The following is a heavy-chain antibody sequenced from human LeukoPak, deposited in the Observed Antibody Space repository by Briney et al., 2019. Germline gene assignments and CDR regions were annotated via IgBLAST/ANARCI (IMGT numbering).Heavy chain of an antibody. CDR1: GGSISSSSYY. Sequence: SETLSLTCTVSGGSISSSSYYWGWIRQPPGKGLEWIGSIYYSGSTYYNPSLKSLFTISVDTSNNQFSLTLSSVPDADTAVYYCASDSFGGSWYYFDYWGQGTLVTVSS. CDR3: ASDSFGGSWYYFDY. J-gene: IGHJ4*02. D-gene: IGHD6-13*01. CDR2: IYYSGST. V-gene: IGHV4-39*01.